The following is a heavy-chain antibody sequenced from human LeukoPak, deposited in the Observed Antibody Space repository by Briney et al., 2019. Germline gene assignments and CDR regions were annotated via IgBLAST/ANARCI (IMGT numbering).Heavy chain of an antibody. CDR3: ARSVTIFGVATLGY. D-gene: IGHD3-3*01. CDR1: GYTFTVYH. Sequence: ASVKVSCKASGYTFTVYHMHWVRQAPGQGLEWMGIINPSDGSTTYAQKFQGRVSITRDMSTSTIYMELSSLRSDDTAVYYCARSVTIFGVATLGYWGQGTPVTVSS. CDR2: INPSDGST. J-gene: IGHJ4*02. V-gene: IGHV1-46*01.